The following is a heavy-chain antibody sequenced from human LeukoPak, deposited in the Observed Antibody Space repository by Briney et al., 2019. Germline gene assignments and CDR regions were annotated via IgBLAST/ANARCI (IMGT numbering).Heavy chain of an antibody. CDR1: GGSISNYY. V-gene: IGHV4-4*07. Sequence: KTSETLSLTCTVSGGSISNYYRSWMREPAGKGLEWIGRIYTSGSTNYNLSLKSRVTMSVDTSKNQFSLKLSSVTAADTAVYYCARDRGTATLPEYWGQGTLVTVSS. J-gene: IGHJ4*02. CDR2: IYTSGST. CDR3: ARDRGTATLPEY. D-gene: IGHD1-1*01.